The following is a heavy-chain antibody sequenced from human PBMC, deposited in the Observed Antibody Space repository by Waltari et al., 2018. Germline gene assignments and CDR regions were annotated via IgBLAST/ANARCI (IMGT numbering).Heavy chain of an antibody. CDR3: ATGREGITRIVVVPDAFDI. V-gene: IGHV1-2*06. CDR1: GYTFTGYY. Sequence: QVQLVQSGAEVKKPGASVKVSCKASGYTFTGYYMHWVRQAPGQGLEGMGRINPNRGGTNHAQKYQGRVTMTRDTSISTAYMELSRLRSDDTAVYYCATGREGITRIVVVPDAFDIWGQGTMVTVSS. J-gene: IGHJ3*02. CDR2: INPNRGGT. D-gene: IGHD3-22*01.